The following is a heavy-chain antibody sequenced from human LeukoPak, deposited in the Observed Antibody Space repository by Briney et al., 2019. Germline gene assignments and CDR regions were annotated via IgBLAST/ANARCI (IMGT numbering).Heavy chain of an antibody. D-gene: IGHD1-26*01. CDR2: IYYSGST. V-gene: IGHV4-39*01. J-gene: IGHJ3*02. Sequence: SETLSLTCTVSSGSFSGSSYYWGWIRQPPGQGLEWIGTIYYSGSTYYNPSLKSRVTISVGTSKNQFSLKLSSVTAADTAVYYCARHQHSGSYYVGAFDIWGQGTMVTVSS. CDR3: ARHQHSGSYYVGAFDI. CDR1: SGSFSGSSYY.